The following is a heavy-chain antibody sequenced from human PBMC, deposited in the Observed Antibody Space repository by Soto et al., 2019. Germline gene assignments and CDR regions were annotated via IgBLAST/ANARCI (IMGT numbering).Heavy chain of an antibody. CDR1: GFTFSSYW. D-gene: IGHD5-18*01. Sequence: GGSLRLSCAASGFTFSSYWMSWVRQAPGKGLEWVANIKQDGSEKYYVDSVKGRFTISRDNAKNSLYLQMNSLRAEDTAVYYCSRVARDTVMVNPFDYCGQGTLVPVSA. CDR2: IKQDGSEK. V-gene: IGHV3-7*01. CDR3: SRVARDTVMVNPFDY. J-gene: IGHJ4*02.